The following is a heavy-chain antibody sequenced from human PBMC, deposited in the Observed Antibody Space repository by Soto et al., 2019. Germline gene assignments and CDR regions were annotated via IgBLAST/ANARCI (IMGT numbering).Heavy chain of an antibody. J-gene: IGHJ4*02. V-gene: IGHV3-64*01. CDR2: ISSNWVSI. CDR3: ARDPRYCSGGSCYLDMYYFDY. CDR1: GFTFSSYA. D-gene: IGHD2-15*01. Sequence: GGSLRLSCAASGFTFSSYAMHWVRQAPGKGLEYVSAISSNWVSIYYANFLKCRFTISRDNSKNTLFLQMGSLRVEDMAVYYCARDPRYCSGGSCYLDMYYFDYWGQGTLVTVSS.